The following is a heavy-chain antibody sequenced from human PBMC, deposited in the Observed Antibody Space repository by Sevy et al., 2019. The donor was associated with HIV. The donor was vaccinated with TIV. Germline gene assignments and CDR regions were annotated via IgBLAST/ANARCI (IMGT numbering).Heavy chain of an antibody. J-gene: IGHJ5*01. Sequence: ASVKVSCKASVYTFTGYSMHWVRQAPGQGLEWMGWINPNSGGTNYAQKFQGRVTMTRDTSISTAYMELSRLRSDDTAVYYCARVWNSDYYDSSGPNWFDSWGQGTLVTVSS. CDR3: ARVWNSDYYDSSGPNWFDS. CDR2: INPNSGGT. CDR1: VYTFTGYS. V-gene: IGHV1-2*02. D-gene: IGHD3-22*01.